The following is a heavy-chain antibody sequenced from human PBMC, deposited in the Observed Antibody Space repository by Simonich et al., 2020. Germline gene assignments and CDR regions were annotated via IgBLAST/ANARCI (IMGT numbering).Heavy chain of an antibody. D-gene: IGHD2-8*01. V-gene: IGHV3-9*01. Sequence: EVQLVESGGGLVQPGRSLRLSCAASGFTFDDYAMHWVRQAPGKGLEWGSGMSLNSGSIGYADCVKGRFTIFRDNAKNSLYLQMNSLRAEDTALYYCAKDGGYCTNGVCYYFDYWGQGTLVTVSS. J-gene: IGHJ4*02. CDR3: AKDGGYCTNGVCYYFDY. CDR1: GFTFDDYA. CDR2: MSLNSGSI.